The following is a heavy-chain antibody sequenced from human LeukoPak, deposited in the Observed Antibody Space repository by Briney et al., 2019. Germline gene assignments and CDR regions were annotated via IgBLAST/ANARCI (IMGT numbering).Heavy chain of an antibody. J-gene: IGHJ4*02. Sequence: GGSLRLSCAASGFTFNNYVMSWVRQAPGKGLEWVSGISGSGGSTYYADSVKGRLTISRDNSKNTLYLQMNSLRAEDTAAYYCAKYNWGSGHFDYWGQGTLVTVPS. CDR3: AKYNWGSGHFDY. V-gene: IGHV3-23*01. D-gene: IGHD1-1*01. CDR2: ISGSGGST. CDR1: GFTFNNYV.